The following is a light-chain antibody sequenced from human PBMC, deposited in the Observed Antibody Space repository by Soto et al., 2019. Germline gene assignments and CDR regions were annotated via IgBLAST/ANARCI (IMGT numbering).Light chain of an antibody. J-gene: IGLJ2*01. CDR3: SSYTSSSTLV. Sequence: QSALTQPASVSGSPGQSITISCTGTSSDVGGYDFVSWFQQHPGKVPKLIIHDVTNRPSGVSNRFSGSKSGNTASLTISGLQAEDEADYYCSSYTSSSTLVFGGGTKLTVL. CDR1: SSDVGGYDF. V-gene: IGLV2-14*01. CDR2: DVT.